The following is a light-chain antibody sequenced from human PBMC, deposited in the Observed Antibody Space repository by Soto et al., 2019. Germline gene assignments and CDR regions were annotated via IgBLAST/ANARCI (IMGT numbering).Light chain of an antibody. CDR1: SSNIRAGYD. CDR3: QSYDSSLSVWV. CDR2: GNS. Sequence: QSVLTQPPSVSGAPGQRVTISCTGSSSNIRAGYDVHWYQQRPGTAPKLLIYGNSNRPSGVPDRFSGSKSGTSASLAITGLQAEDEADYYCQSYDSSLSVWVFGGGTKLTVL. V-gene: IGLV1-40*01. J-gene: IGLJ3*02.